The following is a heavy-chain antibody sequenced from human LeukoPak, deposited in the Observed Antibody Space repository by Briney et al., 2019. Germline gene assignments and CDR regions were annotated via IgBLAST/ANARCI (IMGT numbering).Heavy chain of an antibody. J-gene: IGHJ4*02. V-gene: IGHV4-34*01. Sequence: SETLSLTCAVYGGSFSGYYWSWIRQPPGKGLEWIGEIIHSGSTNYNPSLKSRVTISVDTSKNQFSLKLSSVTAADTAVYYCARGPSRRSDYWGQGTLVTVSS. CDR2: IIHSGST. D-gene: IGHD2-2*01. CDR1: GGSFSGYY. CDR3: ARGPSRRSDY.